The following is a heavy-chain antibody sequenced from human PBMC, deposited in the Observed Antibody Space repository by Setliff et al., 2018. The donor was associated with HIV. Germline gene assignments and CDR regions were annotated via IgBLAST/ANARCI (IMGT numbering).Heavy chain of an antibody. Sequence: KTSETLSLTCSVSGGYIRSGTYYWSWIRQRPGKGLEWIGSIFYSGSAYYNVSLKSRITISVDTSKNQFSLRLSSVTAADTAVYYCARGRTVWGSYDSVHFDFWGHGTLVTVFS. CDR2: IFYSGSA. CDR3: ARGRTVWGSYDSVHFDF. D-gene: IGHD3-16*01. CDR1: GGYIRSGTYY. V-gene: IGHV4-31*03. J-gene: IGHJ4*01.